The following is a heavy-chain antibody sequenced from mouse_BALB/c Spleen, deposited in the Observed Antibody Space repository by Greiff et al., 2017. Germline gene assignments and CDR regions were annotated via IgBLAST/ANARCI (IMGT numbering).Heavy chain of an antibody. J-gene: IGHJ1*01. V-gene: IGHV1-69*01. CDR1: GYTFTDYW. D-gene: IGHD1-1*01. CDR3: ARTTVYWYFDV. CDR2: IDTSDSYT. Sequence: VQLQQPGAELVMPGASVKMSCKASGYTFTDYWMHWVKQRPGQGLEWIGAIDTSDSYTSYNQKFKGKATLTVDESSSTAYMQLSSLTSEDSAVYYCARTTVYWYFDVWGAGTTVTVSS.